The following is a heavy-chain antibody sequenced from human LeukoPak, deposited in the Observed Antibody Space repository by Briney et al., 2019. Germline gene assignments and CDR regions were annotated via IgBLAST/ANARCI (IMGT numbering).Heavy chain of an antibody. D-gene: IGHD4-23*01. J-gene: IGHJ4*02. CDR3: ARHDYGGNSDAGYY. CDR2: IIPIFGTA. V-gene: IGHV1-69*13. CDR1: GGTFSSYA. Sequence: VKVSCKASGGTFSSYAISWVRQAPGQGLEWMGRIIPIFGTANYAQKFQGRVTITTDESTSTAYMELSSLRSKDTAVYYCARHDYGGNSDAGYYWGQGTLVTVSS.